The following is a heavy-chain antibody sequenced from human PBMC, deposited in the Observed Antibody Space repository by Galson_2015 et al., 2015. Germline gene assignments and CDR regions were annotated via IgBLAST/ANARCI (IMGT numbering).Heavy chain of an antibody. CDR2: ISWNSGSI. CDR3: AKALIGSGYDWGVDY. Sequence: SLRLSCAASGFTFDDYAMHWVRQAPGKGLEWVSGISWNSGSIGYADSVKGRFTISRDNAKNSLYLQMNSLRAEDTALYYCAKALIGSGYDWGVDYWGQGTLVTVSS. CDR1: GFTFDDYA. D-gene: IGHD5-12*01. J-gene: IGHJ4*02. V-gene: IGHV3-9*01.